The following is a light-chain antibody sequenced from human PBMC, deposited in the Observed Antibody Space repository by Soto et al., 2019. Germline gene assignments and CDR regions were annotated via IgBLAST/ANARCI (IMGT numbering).Light chain of an antibody. V-gene: IGKV1-39*01. CDR3: QQSYSTPYT. J-gene: IGKJ2*01. CDR1: QSISSY. CDR2: AAS. Sequence: DIQMTQSPSSLYASVGDRVTITCRASQSISSYLNWYQQKPGKAPKLLIYAASSLQSGDPSRFSGSGSGTDFTLTISSLQPEDFATYYCQQSYSTPYTFGQGTKLEIK.